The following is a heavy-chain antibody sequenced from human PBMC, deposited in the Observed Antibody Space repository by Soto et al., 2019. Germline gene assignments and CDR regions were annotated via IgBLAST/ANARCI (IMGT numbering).Heavy chain of an antibody. Sequence: GASVKVSGKASGYTFTSHGISWVRQAPGQGLEWMGWISAYNGNTNYAQKLQGRVTMTTDTSTSTAYMELRSLRSDDTAVYYCARVFLSGYYWFDPWGQGTLVTASS. D-gene: IGHD3-3*01. CDR2: ISAYNGNT. CDR3: ARVFLSGYYWFDP. V-gene: IGHV1-18*01. CDR1: GYTFTSHG. J-gene: IGHJ5*02.